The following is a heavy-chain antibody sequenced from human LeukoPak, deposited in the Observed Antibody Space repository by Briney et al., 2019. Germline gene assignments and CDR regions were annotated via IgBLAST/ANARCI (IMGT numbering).Heavy chain of an antibody. D-gene: IGHD6-19*01. CDR3: AASSGWWRLDY. Sequence: SETLSLTCAVSGVSVTSGYWWSWVRQSPGRGLEWIGEISRSGSTTYMPFLKSRLSMSMDRSKNEFSLKLTSVTAADTATYLCAASSGWWRLDYWGQGALVTV. J-gene: IGHJ4*02. V-gene: IGHV4-4*02. CDR2: ISRSGST. CDR1: GVSVTSGYW.